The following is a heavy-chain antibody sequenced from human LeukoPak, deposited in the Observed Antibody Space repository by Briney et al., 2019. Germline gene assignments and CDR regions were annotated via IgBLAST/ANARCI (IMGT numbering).Heavy chain of an antibody. V-gene: IGHV3-33*08. CDR3: ARDQGSGSYYLDY. D-gene: IGHD3-10*01. CDR1: GFTFRSYA. CDR2: IWYDGSNK. Sequence: GGSLRLSCAASGFTFRSYAMRWVRQAPGKGREWVAVIWYDGSNKYYADSVKGRFTISRDNSKNTLYLQMNSLRAEDTAVYYCARDQGSGSYYLDYWGQGTLVTVSS. J-gene: IGHJ4*02.